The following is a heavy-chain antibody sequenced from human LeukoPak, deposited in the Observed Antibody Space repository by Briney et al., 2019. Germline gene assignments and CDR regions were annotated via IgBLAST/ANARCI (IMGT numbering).Heavy chain of an antibody. CDR1: GFTFSSYG. CDR2: IRYDGSNK. CDR3: ANLLGWSGHQFDY. Sequence: GGSLRLSCAASGFTFSSYGMHWVRQAPGKGLEWVAFIRYDGSNKYYADSVKGRFTISRDNSMNTLYLQMNSLRAEDTAVYYCANLLGWSGHQFDYWGQGTLVTVSS. V-gene: IGHV3-30*02. D-gene: IGHD3-3*01. J-gene: IGHJ4*02.